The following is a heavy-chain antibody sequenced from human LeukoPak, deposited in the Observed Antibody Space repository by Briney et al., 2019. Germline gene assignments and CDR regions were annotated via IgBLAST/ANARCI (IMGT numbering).Heavy chain of an antibody. V-gene: IGHV3-7*03. CDR1: VFTFSSHC. D-gene: IGHD4-23*01. J-gene: IGHJ4*02. CDR2: MKQYGSDK. Sequence: GGSLRLSCATSVFTFSSHCMSCVRQAPGKGLEWVANMKQYGSDKYYADALKGRFTIPRDNSKNTLYLQMNSLIAEDTAVYYCARRDGAYSHPYDYWGQGTLVTVSS. CDR3: ARRDGAYSHPYDY.